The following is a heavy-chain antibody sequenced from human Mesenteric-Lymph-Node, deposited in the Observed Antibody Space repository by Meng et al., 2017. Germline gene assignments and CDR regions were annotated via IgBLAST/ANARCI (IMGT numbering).Heavy chain of an antibody. D-gene: IGHD3-10*01. CDR1: GGTFSSYA. V-gene: IGHV1-69*13. CDR3: ASIPHYYGSGSQY. Sequence: SVKVSCKASGGTFSSYAISWVRQAPGQGLEWMGGIIPIFGTANYAQRFQGRVTITADESTSTAYMELSSLRSEDTAVYYCASIPHYYGSGSQYWGQGTLVTVSS. J-gene: IGHJ4*02. CDR2: IIPIFGTA.